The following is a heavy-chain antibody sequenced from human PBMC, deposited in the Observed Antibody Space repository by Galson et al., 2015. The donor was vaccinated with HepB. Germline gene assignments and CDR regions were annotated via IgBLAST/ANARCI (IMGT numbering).Heavy chain of an antibody. J-gene: IGHJ4*01. CDR3: VRGGAVAVAGT. CDR2: IFHGTT. Sequence: TLSLTCSVSGDSITTSSFYWGWIRQPPGKGLEWIGSIFHGTTYYTPALEGRITVSEATSRNQFSLKLSSVTARDTAVYYCVRGGAVAVAGTWSRGTLVTVSS. D-gene: IGHD6-19*01. V-gene: IGHV4-39*07. CDR1: GDSITTSSFY.